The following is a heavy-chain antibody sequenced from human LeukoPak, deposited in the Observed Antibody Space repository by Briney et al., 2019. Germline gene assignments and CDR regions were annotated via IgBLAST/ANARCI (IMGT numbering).Heavy chain of an antibody. J-gene: IGHJ4*02. CDR2: IYYTGNT. D-gene: IGHD3/OR15-3a*01. CDR3: ARQTGSGLFTLP. Sequence: SETLSLTCTVSGASISSYYWSWIRQPPGKGLEWIGYIYYTGNTNYNPSLKSRVTVSVDTSKNQFSLRLTSVTATDTAMYYCARQTGSGLFTLPGGQGTLVTVSS. V-gene: IGHV4-59*08. CDR1: GASISSYY.